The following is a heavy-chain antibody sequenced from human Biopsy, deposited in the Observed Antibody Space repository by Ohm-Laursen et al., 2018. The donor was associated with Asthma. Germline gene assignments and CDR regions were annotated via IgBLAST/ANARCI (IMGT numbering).Heavy chain of an antibody. CDR3: GRDMGGFGSGWFPVEF. CDR2: INWNGGST. J-gene: IGHJ4*02. CDR1: GFTFDDYG. D-gene: IGHD6-19*01. Sequence: GSLRLSCAASGFTFDDYGMSWVRQAPGKGLELVSGINWNGGSTGYADSVKGRFTISRDNAKNSLYLQMNSLRAEDTALYHCGRDMGGFGSGWFPVEFWGQGTLVTVSS. V-gene: IGHV3-20*01.